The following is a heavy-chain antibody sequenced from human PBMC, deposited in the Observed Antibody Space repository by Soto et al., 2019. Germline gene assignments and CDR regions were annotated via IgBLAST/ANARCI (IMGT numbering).Heavy chain of an antibody. CDR2: IYYSGST. V-gene: IGHV4-39*01. CDR1: GGSISGSSYY. CDR3: ASSPMSRQSTSPLDY. Sequence: PSETLSLTCTVSGGSISGSSYYWGWIRQPPGKGLEWIGSIYYSGSTYYNPSLKSRVTISVDTSKNQFSLTLSSVTAAATAVYYCASSPMSRQSTSPLDYWGQGTLVTVSS. J-gene: IGHJ4*02.